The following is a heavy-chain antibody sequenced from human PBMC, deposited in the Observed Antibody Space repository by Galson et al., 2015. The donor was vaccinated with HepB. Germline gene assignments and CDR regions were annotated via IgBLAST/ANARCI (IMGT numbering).Heavy chain of an antibody. Sequence: SLRLSCAASGFTFSSYSMNWVRQAPGKGLEWVSYISSSSSTIYYADSVKGRFTISRDNAKNSLYLQMNSLRDEDTAVYYCARDRSGYDYEGGSPDYWGQGTLVTVSS. CDR3: ARDRSGYDYEGGSPDY. J-gene: IGHJ4*02. D-gene: IGHD5-12*01. CDR2: ISSSSSTI. V-gene: IGHV3-48*02. CDR1: GFTFSSYS.